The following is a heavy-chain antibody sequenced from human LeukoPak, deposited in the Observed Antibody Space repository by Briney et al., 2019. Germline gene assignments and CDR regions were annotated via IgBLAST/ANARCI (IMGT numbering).Heavy chain of an antibody. CDR1: GFTFSSYS. Sequence: GGSLRLSCAASGFTFSSYSMYWVRRAPGKGLEWVSGIIGSGEKTYYADSVKGRFTMSRDNSKNTLYLQMNSLRADDTAVYYCAKGQEPESRLDYWGQGTLVTVSS. CDR2: IIGSGEKT. D-gene: IGHD1-14*01. J-gene: IGHJ4*02. CDR3: AKGQEPESRLDY. V-gene: IGHV3-23*01.